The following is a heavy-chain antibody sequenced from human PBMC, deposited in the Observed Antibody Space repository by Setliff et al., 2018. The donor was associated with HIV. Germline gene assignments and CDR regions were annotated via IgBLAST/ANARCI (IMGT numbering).Heavy chain of an antibody. D-gene: IGHD5-12*01. CDR2: IKQDGSEK. Sequence: GGSLRLSCAASGFTFSSYWMTWVRQAPGKGLEWVANIKQDGSEKYYVGSVKGRFTISRDNAKNSLYLQINSLRAEDTAVYYCAFSRRGFDYWGQGTLVTVS. V-gene: IGHV3-7*03. CDR1: GFTFSSYW. CDR3: AFSRRGFDY. J-gene: IGHJ4*02.